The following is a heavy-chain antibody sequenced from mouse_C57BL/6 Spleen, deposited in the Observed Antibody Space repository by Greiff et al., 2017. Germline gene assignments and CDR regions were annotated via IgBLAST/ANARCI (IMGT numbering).Heavy chain of an antibody. J-gene: IGHJ2*01. D-gene: IGHD2-4*01. CDR1: GYTFTSYW. Sequence: QVQLQQSGAELVRPGSSVKLSCKASGYTFTSYWMPWVKQRPIQGLEWIGNIDPSDSETHYNQKFKDKATLTVDKSSSTAYMQLSSLTSEDSAVYYCARSRDYEGYYFDYWGQGTTLTVSS. CDR2: IDPSDSET. V-gene: IGHV1-52*01. CDR3: ARSRDYEGYYFDY.